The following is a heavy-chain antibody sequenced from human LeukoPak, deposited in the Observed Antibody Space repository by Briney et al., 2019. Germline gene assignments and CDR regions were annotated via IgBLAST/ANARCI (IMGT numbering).Heavy chain of an antibody. J-gene: IGHJ3*01. CDR3: AREYMIT. D-gene: IGHD3-16*01. Sequence: PGGSLRLSCAASGFAFSSHEMNWVRQAPGKGLEWVSYISDVGTTIYYADSVKGRFTISRDNAKNSLYLQMNCLRAEDTAVYYCAREYMITWGQGTMVTVSS. V-gene: IGHV3-48*03. CDR2: ISDVGTTI. CDR1: GFAFSSHE.